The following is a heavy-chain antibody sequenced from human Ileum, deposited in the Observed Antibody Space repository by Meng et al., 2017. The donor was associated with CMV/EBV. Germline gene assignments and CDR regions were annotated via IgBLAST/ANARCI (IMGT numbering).Heavy chain of an antibody. CDR2: IYPNSGAT. Sequence: KVSCRTSGDNCSEYWMHWVRQAPGQGLQWVGRIYPNSGATDSAQNFQGRVTISRDTSISTVYMQLTRLRPDDTAIYYCARDPYTDGDYWGQGTLVTVSS. J-gene: IGHJ4*02. D-gene: IGHD5-24*01. CDR1: GDNCSEYW. CDR3: ARDPYTDGDY. V-gene: IGHV1-2*06.